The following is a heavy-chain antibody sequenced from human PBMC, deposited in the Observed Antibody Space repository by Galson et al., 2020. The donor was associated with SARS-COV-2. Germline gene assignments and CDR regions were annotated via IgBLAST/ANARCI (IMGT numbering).Heavy chain of an antibody. D-gene: IGHD1-26*01. CDR3: ARDWGYGPRVGAWFDP. CDR1: GYTFTSYG. Sequence: ASVKVSCQASGYTFTSYGISWVRQAPGQGLEWMGWISAYNGNTNYAQKLQGRVTMTTDTSTSTAYMELRSLRSDDTAVYYCARDWGYGPRVGAWFDPWGQGTLVTVSS. V-gene: IGHV1-18*04. CDR2: ISAYNGNT. J-gene: IGHJ5*02.